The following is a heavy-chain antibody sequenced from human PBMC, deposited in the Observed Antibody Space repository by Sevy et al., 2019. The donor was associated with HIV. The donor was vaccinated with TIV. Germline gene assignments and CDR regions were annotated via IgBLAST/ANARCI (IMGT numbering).Heavy chain of an antibody. V-gene: IGHV4-34*01. CDR3: ATDFSDVYYYDSYAAVDY. J-gene: IGHJ4*02. D-gene: IGHD3-22*01. CDR2: INHSGST. CDR1: GGSFSGYY. Sequence: SETLSLTCAVYGGSFSGYYWSWIRQPPGKGLEWIGEINHSGSTNYNPSLKSRVTISVDTSKNQFSLKLSSVTAADTAVYYCATDFSDVYYYDSYAAVDYWGQGTLVTVSS.